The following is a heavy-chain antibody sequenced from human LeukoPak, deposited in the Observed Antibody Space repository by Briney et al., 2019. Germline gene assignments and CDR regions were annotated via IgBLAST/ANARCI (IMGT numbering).Heavy chain of an antibody. CDR3: GRRRVESATITEDNWFDP. CDR1: RGSITDNY. V-gene: IGHV4-59*08. D-gene: IGHD5-24*01. Sequence: PSETLSLTCTVSRGSITDNYWSWIRQPPGKGPEWIGYVYYSGGGTNYNPSLKSRVTMSVDTSKNQFSLKVTSVTAADTAVYYCGRRRVESATITEDNWFDPWGQGTLVTVSS. CDR2: VYYSGGGT. J-gene: IGHJ5*02.